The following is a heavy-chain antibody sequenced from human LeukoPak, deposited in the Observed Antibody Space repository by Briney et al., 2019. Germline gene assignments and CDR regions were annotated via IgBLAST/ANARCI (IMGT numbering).Heavy chain of an antibody. J-gene: IGHJ4*02. D-gene: IGHD6-25*01. Sequence: PGGSLRLSCAASGLSVTSNYMSWVRQAPGKGLEGVSVIYSGGSTYTYYADSVKGRFTISSDNSKSTLYLQMNSLRAEDTAVYYCARVAAAGPFDYWGQGTLVTVSS. V-gene: IGHV3-53*01. CDR1: GLSVTSNY. CDR2: IYSGGST. CDR3: ARVAAAGPFDY.